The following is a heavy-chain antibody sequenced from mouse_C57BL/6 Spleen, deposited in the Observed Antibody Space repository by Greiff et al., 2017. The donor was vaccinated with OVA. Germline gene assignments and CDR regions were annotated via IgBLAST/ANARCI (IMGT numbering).Heavy chain of an antibody. CDR1: GFNIKDYY. D-gene: IGHD2-3*01. Sequence: VQRKESVAELVKPGASVKLSCTASGFNIKDYYMHWVKQRTEQGLEWIGRIDPEDGETKYAPKFQGKATITADTSSNTAYLQLSSLRSEDTAVYYCARSRDGYYVVFDYWGQGTTLTVSS. V-gene: IGHV14-2*01. J-gene: IGHJ2*01. CDR2: IDPEDGET. CDR3: ARSRDGYYVVFDY.